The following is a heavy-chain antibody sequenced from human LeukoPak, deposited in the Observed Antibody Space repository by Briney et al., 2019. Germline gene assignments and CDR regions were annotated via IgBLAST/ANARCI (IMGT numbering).Heavy chain of an antibody. V-gene: IGHV4-59*01. Sequence: NPSETLSLTCTVSGGSISSYYWSWIRQPPGKGLEWIGYIYYSGSTNYNPSLKNRVTISVDTSKNQFSLKLSSVTAADTAVYYCAGGYSSSWGLFDYWGQGTLVTVSS. CDR1: GGSISSYY. J-gene: IGHJ4*02. CDR2: IYYSGST. D-gene: IGHD6-13*01. CDR3: AGGYSSSWGLFDY.